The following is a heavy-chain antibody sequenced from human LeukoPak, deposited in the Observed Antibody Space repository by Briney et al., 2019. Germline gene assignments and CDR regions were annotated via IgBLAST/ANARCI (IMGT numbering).Heavy chain of an antibody. Sequence: SETLSLTGTVSGGSSSSGDYYWSWIRQPPGKGLEWIGYIYYSGSTYYNPSLKSRVTISVDTSKNQFSLKLSSVTAADTAVYYCAREWQYQFDYWGQGSLVTVSS. CDR3: AREWQYQFDY. V-gene: IGHV4-30-4*01. J-gene: IGHJ4*02. CDR2: IYYSGST. D-gene: IGHD4-11*01. CDR1: GGSSSSGDYY.